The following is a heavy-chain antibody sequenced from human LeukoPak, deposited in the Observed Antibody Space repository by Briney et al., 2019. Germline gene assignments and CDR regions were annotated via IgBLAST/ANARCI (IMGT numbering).Heavy chain of an antibody. V-gene: IGHV4-39*01. CDR2: IYYSGST. CDR1: GGSISSSSYY. D-gene: IGHD6-13*01. CDR3: ARHLRARQLAA. Sequence: SETLSLTCTVSGGSISSSSYYWGWIRQPPGNGLEWIGSIYYSGSTYYNPSLKSRVTISVDTSKNQFSLKLSSVTAADTAVYYCARHLRARQLAAWGQGTLVTVSS. J-gene: IGHJ4*02.